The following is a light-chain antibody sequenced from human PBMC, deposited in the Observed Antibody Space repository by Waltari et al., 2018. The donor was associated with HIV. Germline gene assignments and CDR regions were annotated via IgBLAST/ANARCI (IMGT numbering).Light chain of an antibody. J-gene: IGLJ3*02. V-gene: IGLV3-21*02. CDR1: NLQTKD. CDR3: QVWDTSSDWV. Sequence: SFELSQPPSVSVAPGQTATLACVGNNLQTKDVHWYRQKSGQAPVAVIHDDTDRPSGITDRSSGSNSGDTATLIIRRVEVDEEADYYCQVWDTSSDWVFGGGTKLTVL. CDR2: DDT.